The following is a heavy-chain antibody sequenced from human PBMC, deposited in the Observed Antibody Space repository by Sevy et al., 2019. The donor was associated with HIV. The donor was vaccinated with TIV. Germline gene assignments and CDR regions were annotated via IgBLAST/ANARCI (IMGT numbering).Heavy chain of an antibody. CDR2: ISGSGGST. Sequence: GGCLRLSCAASGFTFSSYAMSWVRQAPGKGLEWISAISGSGGSTYYADSVKGRFTISRDNSKNTLYLQMNSLRAEDTAVYYSVKGPPCRFLGREGYFDYWGKGTLVTVSS. J-gene: IGHJ4*02. CDR1: GFTFSSYA. D-gene: IGHD3-3*01. CDR3: VKGPPCRFLGREGYFDY. V-gene: IGHV3-23*01.